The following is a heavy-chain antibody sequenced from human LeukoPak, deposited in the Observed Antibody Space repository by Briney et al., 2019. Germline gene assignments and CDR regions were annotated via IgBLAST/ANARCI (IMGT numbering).Heavy chain of an antibody. V-gene: IGHV1-2*02. CDR1: GYTFTGYY. J-gene: IGHJ6*02. D-gene: IGHD3-3*01. Sequence: ASVKVSCKASGYTFTGYYMHWVRQAPGQGLEWMGWINPNSGGTNYAQKLQGRVTMTTDTSTSTAYMELRSLRSDDTAVYYCARSDDFWSGYPGLYYGMDVWGQGTTVTVSS. CDR3: ARSDDFWSGYPGLYYGMDV. CDR2: INPNSGGT.